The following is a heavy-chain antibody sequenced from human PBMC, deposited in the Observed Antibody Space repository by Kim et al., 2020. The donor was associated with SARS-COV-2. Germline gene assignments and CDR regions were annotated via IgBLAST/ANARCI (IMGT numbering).Heavy chain of an antibody. J-gene: IGHJ6*02. Sequence: SETLSLTCTVSGGSISSSSYYWGWIRQPPGKGLEWIGSIYYSGSTYYNPSLKSRVTISGDTSKNQFSLKLSSVTAADTAVYYCARHQSAAACIFTPELHESLDGMDVCGQGTTVTVSS. CDR3: ARHQSAAACIFTPELHESLDGMDV. CDR2: IYYSGST. CDR1: GGSISSSSYY. D-gene: IGHD6-13*01. V-gene: IGHV4-39*01.